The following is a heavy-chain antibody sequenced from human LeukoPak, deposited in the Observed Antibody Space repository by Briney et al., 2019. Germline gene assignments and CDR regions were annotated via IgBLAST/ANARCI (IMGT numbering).Heavy chain of an antibody. V-gene: IGHV3-23*01. CDR1: GFTFSSYA. Sequence: PGGSLRLSCAASGFTFSSYAMSWVRQAPGKGLEWVSAISGSGGSTYYADSVKGRFTISRDNSKNTLYLQMNSLRAEDTAVYYCAKVYDSSGYYYPIDYWGQGTLVTVSS. CDR3: AKVYDSSGYYYPIDY. J-gene: IGHJ4*02. D-gene: IGHD3-22*01. CDR2: ISGSGGST.